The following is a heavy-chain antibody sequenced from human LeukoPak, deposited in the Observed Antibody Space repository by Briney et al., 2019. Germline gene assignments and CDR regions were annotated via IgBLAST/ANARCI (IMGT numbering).Heavy chain of an antibody. D-gene: IGHD2-2*01. V-gene: IGHV1-2*02. J-gene: IGHJ4*02. CDR3: ARVGGIVVVPAAITFDY. CDR1: GYTFTGYY. Sequence: ASVKVSCKASGYTFTGYYMHWVRQAPGQGLEWMGWINPNSGGTNYAQKFQGRVTMTRDTSISTAYMELSRLRSDDTAVYYCARVGGIVVVPAAITFDYWGQGTLVTVSS. CDR2: INPNSGGT.